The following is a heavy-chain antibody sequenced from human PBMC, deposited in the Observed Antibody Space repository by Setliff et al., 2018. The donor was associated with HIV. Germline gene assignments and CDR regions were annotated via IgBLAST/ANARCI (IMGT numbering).Heavy chain of an antibody. V-gene: IGHV4-4*07. CDR2: IYTTGST. Sequence: SETLSLTCTVSGGSISSYYWSWIRQPAGKGLEWIGHIYTTGSTNYNPSLKTRVTMSVDTSKTQVSLNLTAVTAADTAVYYCARWARYAYYYESSGYYRHFDYWGQGTLVTVSS. D-gene: IGHD3-22*01. J-gene: IGHJ4*02. CDR3: ARWARYAYYYESSGYYRHFDY. CDR1: GGSISSYY.